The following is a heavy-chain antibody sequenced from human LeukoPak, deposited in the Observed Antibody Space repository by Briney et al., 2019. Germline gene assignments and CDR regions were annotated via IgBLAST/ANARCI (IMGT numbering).Heavy chain of an antibody. Sequence: GGSLRLSCAASGFTFSNYWMSWVRQAPGKGLEWVAVIWYDGSNKYYADSVKGRFTISRDNSKNTLYLQMNSLRAEDTAVYYCARDVGYCSGGSCYNDYYGMDVWGQGTTVTVSS. CDR3: ARDVGYCSGGSCYNDYYGMDV. CDR1: GFTFSNYW. V-gene: IGHV3-33*08. CDR2: IWYDGSNK. J-gene: IGHJ6*02. D-gene: IGHD2-15*01.